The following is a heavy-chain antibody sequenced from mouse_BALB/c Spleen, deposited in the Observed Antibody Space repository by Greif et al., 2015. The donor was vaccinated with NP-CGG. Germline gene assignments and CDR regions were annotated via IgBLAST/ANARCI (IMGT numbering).Heavy chain of an antibody. CDR2: INPYNDGT. CDR1: GYTFTSYV. CDR3: ARSGMGNYVVCAY. Sequence: VQLQQSGPELVRPGASVKMSCKASGYTFTSYVMHWVKQKPGQGLEWIGYINPYNDGTKYNEKFKGKATLTSDKSSSPAYMELSSLTSEDSAVYYCARSGMGNYVVCAYWGQGTLVTVSA. V-gene: IGHV1-14*01. D-gene: IGHD2-1*01. J-gene: IGHJ3*01.